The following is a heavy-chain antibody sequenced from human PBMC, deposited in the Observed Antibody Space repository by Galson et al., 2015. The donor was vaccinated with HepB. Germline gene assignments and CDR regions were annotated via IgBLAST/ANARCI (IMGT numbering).Heavy chain of an antibody. D-gene: IGHD3-9*01. J-gene: IGHJ4*02. CDR2: IKEGGSEN. V-gene: IGHV3-7*03. CDR1: GFSFSTAW. CDR3: ARDLRYSRDY. Sequence: SLRLSCAASGFSFSTAWMSWVRQAPGMGLQWVASIKEGGSENYYAASYVRGRFFISRDNAKNSLYLHMDSLRADDAAVYYCARDLRYSRDYWGQGALVTVSS.